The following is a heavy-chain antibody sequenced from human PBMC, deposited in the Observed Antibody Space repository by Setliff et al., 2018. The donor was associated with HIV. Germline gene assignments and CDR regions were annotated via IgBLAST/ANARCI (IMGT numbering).Heavy chain of an antibody. CDR1: GFTFSSHS. CDR2: ISGSGSTI. Sequence: GGSLRLSCAASGFTFSSHSMNWVRQAPGKGLEWITYISGSGSTIYYADSVKGRFTISRDNAKNSLYLQMNSLRAEDPAVYYCARESYYDRSGYYVPLDYWGQGTLVTVSS. D-gene: IGHD3-22*01. J-gene: IGHJ4*02. V-gene: IGHV3-48*01. CDR3: ARESYYDRSGYYVPLDY.